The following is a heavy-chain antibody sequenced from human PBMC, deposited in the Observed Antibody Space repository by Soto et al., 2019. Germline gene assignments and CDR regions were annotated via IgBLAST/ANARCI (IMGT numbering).Heavy chain of an antibody. Sequence: SETLSLTCTVSGGSIISGDYYWSWIRQPPGKGLEWIGYIYYSGDTSYNPSLKSRVTISIDTSKNQFSLKLSSVTAADTAVYYCARAPGYSGNWFDPWGQGTLVTVSS. V-gene: IGHV4-30-4*08. CDR2: IYYSGDT. CDR3: ARAPGYSGNWFDP. D-gene: IGHD1-26*01. J-gene: IGHJ5*02. CDR1: GGSIISGDYY.